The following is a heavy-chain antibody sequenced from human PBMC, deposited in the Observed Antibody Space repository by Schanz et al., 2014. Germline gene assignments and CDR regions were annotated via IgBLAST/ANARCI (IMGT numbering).Heavy chain of an antibody. CDR3: ARDHVATTDYDYFFYYWDV. CDR1: GYTLSAYS. CDR2: VKPSGGST. Sequence: QVQLVQSGTQVKKPGASVKVSCKASGYTLSAYSLHWVRQAPGQGLEWMGIVKPSGGSTTYAQKFQGRVTMTRDTSTSTVYMELSSLRSEDTAVYYCARDHVATTDYDYFFYYWDVWAAGITVIVSS. V-gene: IGHV1-46*01. J-gene: IGHJ6*03. D-gene: IGHD1-1*01.